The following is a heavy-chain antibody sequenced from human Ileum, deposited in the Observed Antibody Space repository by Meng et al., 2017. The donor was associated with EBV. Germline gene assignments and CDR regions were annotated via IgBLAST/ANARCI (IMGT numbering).Heavy chain of an antibody. J-gene: IGHJ4*02. CDR2: HSGSP. CDR3: AIYAEGAGGKGY. CDR1: GGSISSGAYH. V-gene: IGHV4-30-4*01. Sequence: QVQLQGSCPGWVKPSQTLSLPCAVSGGSISSGAYHWSWIRQPPGKGLEWIGHSGSPSYNPSLRSRLTISVDPSKNQFSLRLDSATAADTAVYYCAIYAEGAGGKGYWGQGTLVTVSS. D-gene: IGHD6-13*01.